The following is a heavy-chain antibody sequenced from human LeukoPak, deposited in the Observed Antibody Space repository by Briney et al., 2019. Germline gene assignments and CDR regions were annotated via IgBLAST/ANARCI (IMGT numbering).Heavy chain of an antibody. V-gene: IGHV1-8*01. J-gene: IGHJ4*02. CDR1: GYTFTNYD. CDR2: VNPDSGDT. Sequence: ASVKLSCKTSGYTFTNYDINWVRQAAGQGLEWMGWVNPDSGDTGFAQKFQGRLTITTNTSARIAYMEMSGLTSEDTAVYYCTRDWTYWGPGTLVAVSS. CDR3: TRDWTY. D-gene: IGHD1-1*01.